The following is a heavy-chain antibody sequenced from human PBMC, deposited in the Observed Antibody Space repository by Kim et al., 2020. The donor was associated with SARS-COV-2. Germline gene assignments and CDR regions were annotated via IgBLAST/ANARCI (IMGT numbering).Heavy chain of an antibody. CDR3: AKDGAAVYVYNWGSYRSYYYYGRDV. CDR1: GFTFSSYG. D-gene: IGHD3-16*02. V-gene: IGHV3-33*06. Sequence: GGSLRLSCAASGFTFSSYGMHWVRQAPGQGLEWVAVIWYDGSNKYYADSVKGRFTISRDNSKNTLYLQMNSLRAEDTAVYYCAKDGAAVYVYNWGSYRSYYYYGRDVWGQGPTVTVSS. J-gene: IGHJ6*02. CDR2: IWYDGSNK.